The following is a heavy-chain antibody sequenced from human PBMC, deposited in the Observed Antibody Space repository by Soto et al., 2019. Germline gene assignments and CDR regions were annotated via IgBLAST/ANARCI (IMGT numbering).Heavy chain of an antibody. D-gene: IGHD2-15*01. V-gene: IGHV4-30-4*08. CDR3: DSARGARYFVY. CDR1: VGSISSGDYY. J-gene: IGHJ4*02. CDR2: MYYSGST. Sequence: QVQLQESGPGLVKPSQTLSLTCTVSVGSISSGDYYWSWIRQPPGKGLEGIGYMYYSGSTYYNPSLTSTVPVSVDTTTHQFPLKLSSVTAAATDVYYCDSARGARYFVYWGQGTLVTVSS.